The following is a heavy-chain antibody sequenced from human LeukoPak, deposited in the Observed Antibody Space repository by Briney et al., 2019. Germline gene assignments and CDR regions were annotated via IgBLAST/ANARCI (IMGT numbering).Heavy chain of an antibody. CDR1: GGSISSSSYY. V-gene: IGHV4-39*07. Sequence: SETLSLTCTVSGGSISSSSYYWGWIRQPPGKGLEWIGSIYYSGSTYYNPSLKSRVTISVDTSKNQFSLQLNSVTPEDTAIYYCVRDSGLGLDAFDIWGQGTMVTVSS. CDR3: VRDSGLGLDAFDI. J-gene: IGHJ3*02. CDR2: IYYSGST. D-gene: IGHD3-10*01.